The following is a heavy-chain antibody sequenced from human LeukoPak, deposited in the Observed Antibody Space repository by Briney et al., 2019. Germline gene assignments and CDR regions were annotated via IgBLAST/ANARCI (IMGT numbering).Heavy chain of an antibody. CDR2: INWNGGST. Sequence: GGSLRLSCAASGFTFSSYSMNWVRQAPGKGLEWVSGINWNGGSTGYADSVKGRFTISRDNAKNSLYLQMNSLRAEDTALYYCARGLRHYGDYGYYMDVWGKGTTVTVSS. CDR1: GFTFSSYS. J-gene: IGHJ6*03. V-gene: IGHV3-20*04. D-gene: IGHD4-17*01. CDR3: ARGLRHYGDYGYYMDV.